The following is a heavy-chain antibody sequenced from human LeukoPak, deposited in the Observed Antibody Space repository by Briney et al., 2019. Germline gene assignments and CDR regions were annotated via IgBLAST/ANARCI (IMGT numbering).Heavy chain of an antibody. CDR2: IYSSGST. D-gene: IGHD5-18*01. CDR3: ASAGYSYPWAQFDP. Sequence: SETLSLTCTVSGGSISSTSYYWGWIRQPPGKGLEWIGNIYSSGSTYYNPSLKSRVTLSVDTSKNQFSLKLSSVTAADTAVYYCASAGYSYPWAQFDPWGQGTLVTVSS. J-gene: IGHJ5*02. CDR1: GGSISSTSYY. V-gene: IGHV4-39*07.